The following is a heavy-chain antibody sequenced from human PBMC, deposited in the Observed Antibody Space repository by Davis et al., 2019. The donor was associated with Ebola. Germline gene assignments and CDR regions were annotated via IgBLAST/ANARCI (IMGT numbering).Heavy chain of an antibody. Sequence: GESLKISCAASGFTFSDYYMSWIRQAPGKELEWVSYISSSGGTIYYAVSVKGRFTISRDNAKNSLYLQMSSLRAEDTAVYYCATTYCGGDCYPQASFDYWGQGTLVTVSS. CDR2: ISSSGGTI. CDR1: GFTFSDYY. J-gene: IGHJ4*02. V-gene: IGHV3-11*01. D-gene: IGHD2-21*02. CDR3: ATTYCGGDCYPQASFDY.